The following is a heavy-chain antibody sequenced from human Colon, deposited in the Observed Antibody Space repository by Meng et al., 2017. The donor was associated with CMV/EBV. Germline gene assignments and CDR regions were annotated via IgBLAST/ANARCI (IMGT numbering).Heavy chain of an antibody. D-gene: IGHD2-2*01. Sequence: GGSLRLSCAASGFTFSNAWMSWVRQAPGKGLEWVANIKQDGSEKYYVDSVKGRFTISRDNSKNTLYLQMNSLRAEDTAVYYCASAARGLGPLLAFDIWGQGTMVTVSS. V-gene: IGHV3-7*03. CDR3: ASAARGLGPLLAFDI. CDR2: IKQDGSEK. J-gene: IGHJ3*02. CDR1: GFTFSNAW.